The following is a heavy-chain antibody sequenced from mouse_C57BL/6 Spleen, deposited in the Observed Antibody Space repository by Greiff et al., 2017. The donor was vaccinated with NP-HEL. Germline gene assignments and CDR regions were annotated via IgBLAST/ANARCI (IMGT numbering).Heavy chain of an antibody. J-gene: IGHJ2*01. CDR3: ARVGTGAYFDY. V-gene: IGHV5-4*03. D-gene: IGHD4-1*01. Sequence: EVKLMESGGGLVKPGGSLKLSCAASGFTFSSYAMSWVRQTPEKRLEWVATISDGGSYTYYPDNVKGRFTISRDNAKNNLYLQMSHLKSEDTAMYYCARVGTGAYFDYWGQGTTLTVSS. CDR1: GFTFSSYA. CDR2: ISDGGSYT.